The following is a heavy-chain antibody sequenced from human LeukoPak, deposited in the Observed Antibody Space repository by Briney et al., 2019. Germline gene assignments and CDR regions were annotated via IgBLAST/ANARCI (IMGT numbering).Heavy chain of an antibody. Sequence: PGVSLRLSCAASGFTFSNYWMHWVRQAPGKGLVWVSRINTDGSRTTYADSVRGRFTISRDNAKNTLYLQMNTLRAEDTAVYYCARSAGMVDYWGQGTLVTVSS. CDR1: GFTFSNYW. CDR2: INTDGSRT. J-gene: IGHJ4*02. CDR3: ARSAGMVDY. V-gene: IGHV3-74*01.